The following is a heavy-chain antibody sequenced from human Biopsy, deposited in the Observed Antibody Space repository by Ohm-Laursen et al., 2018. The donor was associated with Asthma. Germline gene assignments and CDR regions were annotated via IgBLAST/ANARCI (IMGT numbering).Heavy chain of an antibody. CDR3: ARSYDTDSYPVLVLDY. D-gene: IGHD3-22*01. CDR1: GGMFGNYA. CDR2: ILTKFDIT. J-gene: IGHJ4*02. V-gene: IGHV1-69*04. Sequence: SSVKVSCKASGGMFGNYATSWVRQAPGHGLEWMGTILTKFDITSYAEKFQGRVTITADKSTSTTYMELSRLRSEDTAVYYCARSYDTDSYPVLVLDYWGQGTLVTVSS.